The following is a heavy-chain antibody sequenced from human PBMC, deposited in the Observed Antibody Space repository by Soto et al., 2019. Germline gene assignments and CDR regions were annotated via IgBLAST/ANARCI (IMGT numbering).Heavy chain of an antibody. CDR2: ISGSDGST. CDR1: GFTFSSYA. V-gene: IGHV3-23*01. Sequence: GGSLRLSCAASGFTFSSYAMSWVRQAPGKGLEWVSAISGSDGSTYYADSVKGRFTISRDNSKNTLYLQMNSLRAEDTAVYYCAKESIPGGYYYYYYGMDVWGQGTTVTVSS. CDR3: AKESIPGGYYYYYYGMDV. J-gene: IGHJ6*02. D-gene: IGHD1-26*01.